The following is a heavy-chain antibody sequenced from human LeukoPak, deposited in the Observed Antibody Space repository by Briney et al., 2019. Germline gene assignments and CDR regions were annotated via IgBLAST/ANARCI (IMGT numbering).Heavy chain of an antibody. Sequence: SETLSLTCTVSGGSISSSSYYWGWIRQPPGKGLEWIGSIYYSGSSHYNPSLKSRVSMSRDTSKNQFSLKLSSVTAADTAVYYCARGAGTFDYWGQGTLVTVSS. J-gene: IGHJ4*02. V-gene: IGHV4-39*01. CDR2: IYYSGSS. CDR3: ARGAGTFDY. D-gene: IGHD6-13*01. CDR1: GGSISSSSYY.